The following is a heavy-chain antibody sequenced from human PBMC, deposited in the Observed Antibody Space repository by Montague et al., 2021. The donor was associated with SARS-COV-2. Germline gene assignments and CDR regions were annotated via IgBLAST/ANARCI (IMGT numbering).Heavy chain of an antibody. Sequence: TLSLTCTVSGGSISSGSYYGSWIRQPAGKGLEWIGRIYTSGSTNYNPSLKSRVTISVDTSKNQFSLKLTSVTAADTAVYYCARVGVGTMVRGVIPAYYYYGMDVWGQGTTVTVSS. CDR1: GGSISSGSYY. D-gene: IGHD3-10*01. J-gene: IGHJ6*02. CDR3: ARVGVGTMVRGVIPAYYYYGMDV. V-gene: IGHV4-61*02. CDR2: IYTSGST.